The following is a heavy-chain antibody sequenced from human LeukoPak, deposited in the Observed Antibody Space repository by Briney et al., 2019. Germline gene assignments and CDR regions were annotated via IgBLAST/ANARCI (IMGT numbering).Heavy chain of an antibody. J-gene: IGHJ4*02. CDR2: INPNSGGT. D-gene: IGHD3-10*01. CDR3: ARGGAELIPPLLWFGEFPFDY. V-gene: IGHV1-2*02. Sequence: GASVKVSCKASGYTFTGHYMHWVRQAPGQGLEWMGWINPNSGGTNYAQKFQGRVTMTRDTSISTAYMELSRLRSDDTAVYYCARGGAELIPPLLWFGEFPFDYWGQGTLVTVSS. CDR1: GYTFTGHY.